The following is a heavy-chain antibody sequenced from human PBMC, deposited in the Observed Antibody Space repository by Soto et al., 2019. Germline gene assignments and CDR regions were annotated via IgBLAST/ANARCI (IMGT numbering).Heavy chain of an antibody. CDR2: IIPIFGTP. Sequence: ASVKVSCKASGDTFSTFAISWVRQAPGQGLEWMGGIIPIFGTPDYAQHFPGRVTISADESTKTAYLELSSLRPEDTAVYYCARSPGITGTRASQYAMDVWGQGTTVTVSS. CDR3: ARSPGITGTRASQYAMDV. D-gene: IGHD1-20*01. CDR1: GDTFSTFA. V-gene: IGHV1-69*13. J-gene: IGHJ6*02.